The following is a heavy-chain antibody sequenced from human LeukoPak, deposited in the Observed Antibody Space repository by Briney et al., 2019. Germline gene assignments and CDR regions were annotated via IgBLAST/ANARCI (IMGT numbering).Heavy chain of an antibody. D-gene: IGHD6-19*01. CDR3: ARDGYSSGWYVAFDI. CDR1: GFTFSSYS. V-gene: IGHV3-21*01. J-gene: IGHJ3*02. CDR2: ISSSSSYI. Sequence: GGSLRLSCAASGFTFSSYSMNWVRQAPGKGLEWVSSISSSSSYIFYADSVKGRSTISRDNAKNSLYLQMNSLRAEDTAVYYCARDGYSSGWYVAFDIWGQGTMVTVSS.